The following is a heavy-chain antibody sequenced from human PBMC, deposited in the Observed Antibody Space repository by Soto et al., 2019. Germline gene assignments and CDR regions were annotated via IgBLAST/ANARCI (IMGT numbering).Heavy chain of an antibody. CDR1: GGSISSYY. J-gene: IGHJ3*02. D-gene: IGHD2-2*01. CDR2: NSSGESA. V-gene: IGHV4-4*07. Sequence: TSETLSLTCTVSGGSISSYYWSWIRQPAGKGLDWIGRNSSGESANYNPSLKSRVTMSIDTSKIQFSLKLSSVTAADTAVYFCAREFPGALVRSRAFDIWGPGTMVTVSS. CDR3: AREFPGALVRSRAFDI.